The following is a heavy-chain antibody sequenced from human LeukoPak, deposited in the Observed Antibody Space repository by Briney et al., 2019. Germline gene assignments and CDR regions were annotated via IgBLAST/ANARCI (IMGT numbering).Heavy chain of an antibody. CDR1: GGAFSGYH. J-gene: IGHJ4*02. CDR3: ARDPTSEISVPHDFDD. D-gene: IGHD5/OR15-5a*01. Sequence: SETLSLTCAVYGGAFSGYHWNWIRQAPGKGLEWIGEVNHRGMTNYNPSLKSRVIISADTSKNQFSLKLDSVTAADTAIYYCARDPTSEISVPHDFDDWGQGTLVTVSS. V-gene: IGHV4-34*01. CDR2: VNHRGMT.